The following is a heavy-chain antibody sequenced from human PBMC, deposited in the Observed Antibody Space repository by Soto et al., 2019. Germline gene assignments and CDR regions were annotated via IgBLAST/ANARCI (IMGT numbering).Heavy chain of an antibody. CDR2: IYDGGST. CDR1: GFPVSTNY. J-gene: IGHJ5*02. CDR3: ARGDGDYGRRLDP. Sequence: EVQLVESGGDLVQPGGSLRLSCAASGFPVSTNYVSWVRQAPGKGLEWVSIIYDGGSTYYADDVKGRFTISRDNFKNMLYLHMNSLRAEDTAVYYCARGDGDYGRRLDPWGQGTQVTVSS. V-gene: IGHV3-66*01. D-gene: IGHD4-17*01.